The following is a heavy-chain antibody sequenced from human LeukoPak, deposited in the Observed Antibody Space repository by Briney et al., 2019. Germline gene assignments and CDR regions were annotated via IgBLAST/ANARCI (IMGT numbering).Heavy chain of an antibody. CDR2: ISYTGTT. J-gene: IGHJ2*01. CDR1: GVSISSYY. Sequence: SETLSLTCAVPGVSISSYYWSWIRQPPRKGLEWIGYISYTGTTNYNPSLKSRVTISVDTSKNQCSLKLTSVTAADTAVYYCARRSSSSSFWYFDLWGRGALVTVSS. CDR3: ARRSSSSSFWYFDL. V-gene: IGHV4-59*08. D-gene: IGHD6-6*01.